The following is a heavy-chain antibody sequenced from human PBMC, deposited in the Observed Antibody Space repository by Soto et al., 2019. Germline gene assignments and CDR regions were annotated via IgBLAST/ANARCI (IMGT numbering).Heavy chain of an antibody. CDR1: GFTFSSYS. D-gene: IGHD6-13*01. Sequence: GGSLRLSCAASGFTFSSYSMNWVRQAPGKGLEWVSYISSSSSTIYYADSVKGRFTISRDNAKNSLYLQMNSLRDEDTAVYYCARDFPRYSTWTNWFDPWGQGTLVTVSS. CDR2: ISSSSSTI. V-gene: IGHV3-48*02. J-gene: IGHJ5*02. CDR3: ARDFPRYSTWTNWFDP.